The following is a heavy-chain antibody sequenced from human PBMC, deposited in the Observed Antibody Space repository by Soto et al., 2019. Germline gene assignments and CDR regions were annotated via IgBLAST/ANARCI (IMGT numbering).Heavy chain of an antibody. J-gene: IGHJ3*02. Sequence: GGSLRLSCAASGFTFSSYSMNWVRQAPGKGLEWVPSISSSSSYIYYADSVKGRFTISRDNAKNSLYLQMNSLRAKDTAVYYCARLEAILGAFDIWGQGTMVTVSS. CDR1: GFTFSSYS. CDR3: ARLEAILGAFDI. D-gene: IGHD2-2*01. V-gene: IGHV3-21*01. CDR2: ISSSSSYI.